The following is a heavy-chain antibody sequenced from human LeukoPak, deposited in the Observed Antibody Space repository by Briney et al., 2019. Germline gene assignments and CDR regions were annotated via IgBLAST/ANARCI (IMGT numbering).Heavy chain of an antibody. CDR2: IIPIFGTA. CDR1: GGTFSSYA. D-gene: IGHD3-9*01. V-gene: IGHV1-69*13. J-gene: IGHJ1*01. Sequence: ASVTVSFTASGGTFSSYAISWVRQAPGQGLELMGGIIPIFGTANYAQKFQGRVTITADESTSTAYMELSSLRSEDTAVYYCARSSSDRLRYFDWYNFAEYFQHWGQGTLVTVSS. CDR3: ARSSSDRLRYFDWYNFAEYFQH.